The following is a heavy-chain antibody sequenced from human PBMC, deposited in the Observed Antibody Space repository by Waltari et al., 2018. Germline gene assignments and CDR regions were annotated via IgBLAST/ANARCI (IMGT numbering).Heavy chain of an antibody. CDR1: GYTFTDYY. Sequence: QVQLVQSGAEVKKPGASVRVSCQASGYTFTDYYLHWVRQAPGRGLEGRGVSNAGVGGDSSAQQFHGRVTMPRDACNKTAYMALSSLTSDDTAVYYCSRDQVAARDIDPELNWFDPWGQGTLVTVSS. D-gene: IGHD6-19*01. CDR3: SRDQVAARDIDPELNWFDP. CDR2: SNAGVGGD. J-gene: IGHJ5*02. V-gene: IGHV1-2*02.